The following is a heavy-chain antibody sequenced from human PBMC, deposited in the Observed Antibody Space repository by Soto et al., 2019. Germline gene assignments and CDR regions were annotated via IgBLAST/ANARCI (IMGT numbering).Heavy chain of an antibody. J-gene: IGHJ6*02. V-gene: IGHV4-61*01. D-gene: IGHD4-17*01. CDR2: IYYSGST. CDR1: GGSVSSGSYY. CDR3: ARDETAPDYGGYYYYYGMDV. Sequence: SETLSLTCTVSGGSVSSGSYYWSWIRQPPGKGLEWIGYIYYSGSTNYNPSLKSRVPISVDTSKNQFSLKLSSVTAADTAVYYCARDETAPDYGGYYYYYGMDVWGQGTTVTVSS.